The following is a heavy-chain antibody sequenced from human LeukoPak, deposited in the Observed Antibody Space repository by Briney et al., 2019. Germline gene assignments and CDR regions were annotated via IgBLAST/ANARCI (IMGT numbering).Heavy chain of an antibody. CDR3: ARGRTIAVAGNPSSGFWFDP. D-gene: IGHD6-19*01. J-gene: IGHJ5*02. V-gene: IGHV4-39*07. Sequence: PSETLSLPCTVSGGSISSSSYSWGWVRQPPGKGLEWLGSNYYSGSTYYNPSLKSRVTISVDTSKHQFSLKLSSVTAADTAVYYCARGRTIAVAGNPSSGFWFDPWGQGTLVTVSS. CDR1: GGSISSSSYS. CDR2: NYYSGST.